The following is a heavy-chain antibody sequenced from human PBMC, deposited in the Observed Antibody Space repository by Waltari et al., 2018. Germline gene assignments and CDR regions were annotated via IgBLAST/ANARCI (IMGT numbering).Heavy chain of an antibody. Sequence: ESGGGVVQPGRSLRLSCAASGFTFSSYGMHWVRQAPGKGLEWVAVIWYDGSNKYYADSVKGRFTISRDNSKNTLYLQMNSLRAEDTAVYYCARERDPYCSSTSCFPGVDYWGQGTLVTVSS. CDR3: ARERDPYCSSTSCFPGVDY. J-gene: IGHJ4*02. V-gene: IGHV3-33*01. D-gene: IGHD2-2*01. CDR1: GFTFSSYG. CDR2: IWYDGSNK.